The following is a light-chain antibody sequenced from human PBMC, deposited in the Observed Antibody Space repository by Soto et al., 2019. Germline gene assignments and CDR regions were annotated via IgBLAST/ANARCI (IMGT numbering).Light chain of an antibody. CDR3: SSYTDSSTPVV. J-gene: IGLJ2*01. CDR1: SSDVGGYNY. CDR2: GVS. Sequence: QSALTQPASVSGFPGQSITISCTGTSSDVGGYNYVSWYQQHPGKAPKLMIYGVSTRPSGVSNRFSGSKSGNTASLTISGLQAEDEADYYCSSYTDSSTPVVFGGGTKLTVL. V-gene: IGLV2-14*01.